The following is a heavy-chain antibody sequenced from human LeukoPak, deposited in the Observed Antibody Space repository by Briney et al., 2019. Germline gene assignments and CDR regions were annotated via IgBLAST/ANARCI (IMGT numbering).Heavy chain of an antibody. V-gene: IGHV3-11*04. CDR1: GFTFSDYY. CDR3: ARARAARPYYYYYMDV. D-gene: IGHD6-6*01. Sequence: PGGSLRLSCAASGFTFSDYYMSWIRQAPGKGLEWVSYISSSGSTIYYADSVKGRFTISRDNAKNSLYLQMNSLRAEDTAVYYCARARAARPYYYYYMDVWGKGTTVTVSS. CDR2: ISSSGSTI. J-gene: IGHJ6*03.